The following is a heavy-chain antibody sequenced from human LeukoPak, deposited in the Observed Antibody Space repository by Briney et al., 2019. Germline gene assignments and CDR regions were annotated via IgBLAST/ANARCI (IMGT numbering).Heavy chain of an antibody. V-gene: IGHV1-2*02. CDR2: ITTTSGGT. Sequence: GTLKVSCKASGYTFTGYYMHWVRQAPGQGLEWMGWITTTSGGTNNAKKFQGTVTMTRDTYISTAYMELSRLKSDDTAVYYCARGPDYYDILTGPGTYYYGMDVWGQGTTVT. J-gene: IGHJ6*02. CDR3: ARGPDYYDILTGPGTYYYGMDV. D-gene: IGHD3-9*01. CDR1: GYTFTGYY.